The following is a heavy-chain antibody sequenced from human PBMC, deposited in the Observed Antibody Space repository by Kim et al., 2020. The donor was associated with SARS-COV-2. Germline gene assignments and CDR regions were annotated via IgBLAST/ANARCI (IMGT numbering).Heavy chain of an antibody. CDR2: IVVGSGNT. CDR1: GFTFTSSA. V-gene: IGHV1-58*02. J-gene: IGHJ6*02. CDR3: AADQGGLLWFGEFYYYGMDV. Sequence: SVKVSCKASGFTFTSSAMQWVRQARGQRLEWIGWIVVGSGNTNYAQKFQERVTITRDMSTSTAYMELSSLRSEDTAVYYFAADQGGLLWFGEFYYYGMDVRGQGTTVTVSS. D-gene: IGHD3-10*01.